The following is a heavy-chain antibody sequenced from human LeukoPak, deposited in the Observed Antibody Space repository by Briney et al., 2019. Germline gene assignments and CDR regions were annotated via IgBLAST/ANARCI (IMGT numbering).Heavy chain of an antibody. V-gene: IGHV1-2*02. Sequence: ASVKVSYTPSGYSFTPSYIHWGRQAPGQGLEWRRWIHPRRGGTNYAQKFKGRVTMTRDTSISTAYMELSRLRSDDTAVYYCARVTTTRHSSGWYTFGYWGQGTLVTVSS. J-gene: IGHJ4*02. CDR2: IHPRRGGT. CDR3: ARVTTTRHSSGWYTFGY. CDR1: GYSFTPSY. D-gene: IGHD6-19*01.